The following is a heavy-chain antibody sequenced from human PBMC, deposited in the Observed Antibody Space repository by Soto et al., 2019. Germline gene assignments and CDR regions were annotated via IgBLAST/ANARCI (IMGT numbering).Heavy chain of an antibody. CDR3: ARANEWELRGNWFDP. V-gene: IGHV3-20*04. CDR2: INWNGGST. Sequence: EVQLVESGGGVVRPGGSLRLSCAASGFTFDDYGMSWVRQAPGKGLEWVSGINWNGGSTGYADSVKGRFTISRDNAKNSLYLQMNSLRAADTALYYCARANEWELRGNWFDPWGQGTLVTVSS. J-gene: IGHJ5*02. CDR1: GFTFDDYG. D-gene: IGHD1-26*01.